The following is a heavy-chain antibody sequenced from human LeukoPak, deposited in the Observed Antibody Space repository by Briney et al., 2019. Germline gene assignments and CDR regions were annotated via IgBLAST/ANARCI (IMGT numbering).Heavy chain of an antibody. CDR3: AKEDYYDNSGVDY. CDR2: ISSSSYI. Sequence: GGSLRLSCAASGFTFSSYSMNWVRQAPGKGLEWVSSISSSSYIYYADSVKGRFTISRDNAKNSLYLQMNSLRAEDTAVYYCAKEDYYDNSGVDYWGQGTLVTVSS. J-gene: IGHJ4*02. V-gene: IGHV3-21*04. CDR1: GFTFSSYS. D-gene: IGHD3-22*01.